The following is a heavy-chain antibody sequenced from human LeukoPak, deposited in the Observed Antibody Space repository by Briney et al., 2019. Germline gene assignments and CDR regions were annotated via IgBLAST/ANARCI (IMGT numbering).Heavy chain of an antibody. CDR3: ARVTVTTPLVDY. CDR2: IYYSGST. D-gene: IGHD4-17*01. J-gene: IGHJ4*02. Sequence: SETLSLTCAVSGGSISSSSYYWGWIRQPPGKGPEWIGSIYYSGSTYYNPSLKSRVTISVDTSRNQFSLKLSSVTAADTAVYYCARVTVTTPLVDYWGQGTLVTVSS. CDR1: GGSISSSSYY. V-gene: IGHV4-39*01.